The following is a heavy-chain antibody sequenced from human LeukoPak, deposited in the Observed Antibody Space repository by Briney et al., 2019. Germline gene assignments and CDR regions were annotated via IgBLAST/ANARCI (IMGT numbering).Heavy chain of an antibody. CDR1: GFTFDDYA. D-gene: IGHD3-22*01. V-gene: IGHV3-9*01. CDR2: ISWNSGSI. Sequence: GGSLRLSCAASGFTFDDYAMHWVRQAPGKGLEWVSGISWNSGSIGYADSVKGRFTISRDNAKNSLYLQMNSLRAEDTALYYCAKDIMLIYDSTSGHFDYWGQGTLVTVSS. J-gene: IGHJ4*02. CDR3: AKDIMLIYDSTSGHFDY.